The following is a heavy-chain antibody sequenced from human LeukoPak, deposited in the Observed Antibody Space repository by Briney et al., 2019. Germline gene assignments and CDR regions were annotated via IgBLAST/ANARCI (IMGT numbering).Heavy chain of an antibody. D-gene: IGHD3-22*01. CDR2: INWKGGST. Sequence: GGSLRLSCAASGFTFDDCGMSWVRRPPERGLEWVSCINWKGGSTGYADSVKGRFTISRDNAKNSLYLQMNSLRAEDTAVYYCAKNREYYGSSGYPDAFDIWGQGTMVTVSS. V-gene: IGHV3-20*04. J-gene: IGHJ3*02. CDR3: AKNREYYGSSGYPDAFDI. CDR1: GFTFDDCG.